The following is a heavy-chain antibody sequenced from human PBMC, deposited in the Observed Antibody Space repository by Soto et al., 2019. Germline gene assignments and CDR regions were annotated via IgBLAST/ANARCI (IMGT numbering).Heavy chain of an antibody. Sequence: QVQLQQSGPGLVKPSQTLSLTCAISGDSVSSNSAAWNWIRQSPSRGLEWLGRTYYRSKWYNDYAVSVKSRITINPDTSKNQFSLQLNSVTPDDTAVYYCASFDSIAVAGRYYGMDVWGQGTTVTVSS. CDR2: TYYRSKWYN. J-gene: IGHJ6*02. D-gene: IGHD6-19*01. V-gene: IGHV6-1*01. CDR1: GDSVSSNSAA. CDR3: ASFDSIAVAGRYYGMDV.